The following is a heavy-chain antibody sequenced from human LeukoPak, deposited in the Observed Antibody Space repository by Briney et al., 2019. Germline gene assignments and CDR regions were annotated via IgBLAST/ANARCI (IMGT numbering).Heavy chain of an antibody. V-gene: IGHV1-2*06. J-gene: IGHJ4*02. CDR1: GYTFTGYY. Sequence: ASVMVSCKASGYTFTGYYMHWVRQAPGQGLEWMGRINPNSGGTNYVQKFQGRVTMTRDTSISTAYMELSRLRSDDTAVYYCARDREWLPDDYWGQGTLVTVSS. D-gene: IGHD3-3*01. CDR3: ARDREWLPDDY. CDR2: INPNSGGT.